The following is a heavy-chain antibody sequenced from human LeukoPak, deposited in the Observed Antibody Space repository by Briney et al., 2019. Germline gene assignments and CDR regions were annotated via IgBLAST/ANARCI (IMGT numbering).Heavy chain of an antibody. CDR1: GGSFSGYY. CDR3: ARSPGPEYSSGWYCRGRSAIYYYFDY. Sequence: SETLSLTCAVYGGSFSGYYWSWIRQPPGKGLEWIGEINHSGRTNYHPSLKRRFTISVNTSKNQFSMKLSSVTGADTAVYYCARSPGPEYSSGWYCRGRSAIYYYFDYWGQGTLVTVSS. V-gene: IGHV4-34*01. CDR2: INHSGRT. D-gene: IGHD6-19*01. J-gene: IGHJ4*02.